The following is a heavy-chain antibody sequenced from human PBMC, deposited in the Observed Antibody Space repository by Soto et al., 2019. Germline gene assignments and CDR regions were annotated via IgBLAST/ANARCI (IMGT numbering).Heavy chain of an antibody. CDR1: GYTFTSYG. J-gene: IGHJ5*02. D-gene: IGHD1-26*01. V-gene: IGHV1-18*01. CDR3: AREWDCP. CDR2: ISAYNGTT. Sequence: GASVKVSCKASGYTFTSYGISWVRQAPGQGLEWMGWISAYNGTTNYAQKFQGRVTITADESTSTAYTELSSLRSEDTAVYYCAREWDCPWGQGTLVTVSS.